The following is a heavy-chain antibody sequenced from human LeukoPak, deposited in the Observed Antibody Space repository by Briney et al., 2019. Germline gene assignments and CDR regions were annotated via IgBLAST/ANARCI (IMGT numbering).Heavy chain of an antibody. CDR2: IYSTGNT. CDR3: ARERGNLRGDAFDI. D-gene: IGHD1-26*01. J-gene: IGHJ3*02. CDR1: GVSISTYY. Sequence: SETLSLTCTVSGVSISTYYWTWIWQPAGKGLEWIGRIYSTGNTNYNPSLESRVTMSIDTSKNQFSLKLTSVTAADTAVYYCARERGNLRGDAFDIWGQGTMVTVSS. V-gene: IGHV4-4*07.